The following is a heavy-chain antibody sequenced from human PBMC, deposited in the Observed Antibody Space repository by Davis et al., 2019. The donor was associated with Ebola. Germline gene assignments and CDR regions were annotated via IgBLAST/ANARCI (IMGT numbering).Heavy chain of an antibody. CDR2: ISSSGSTI. D-gene: IGHD4-17*01. Sequence: GESLKISCAASGFTFSDYYMSWIRQAPGKGLEWVSYISSSGSTIYYADSVQGRFTISRDNAKKSLYLQMNSLRAEDTAVYYCARVNRHGDPDYWGQGTLVTVSS. V-gene: IGHV3-11*01. CDR3: ARVNRHGDPDY. J-gene: IGHJ4*02. CDR1: GFTFSDYY.